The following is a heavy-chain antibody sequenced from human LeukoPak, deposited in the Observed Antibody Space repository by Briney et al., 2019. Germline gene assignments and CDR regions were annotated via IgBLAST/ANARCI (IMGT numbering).Heavy chain of an antibody. V-gene: IGHV3-66*01. CDR1: GFTVSSNY. CDR2: IYSGGST. D-gene: IGHD3-10*01. J-gene: IGHJ4*02. CDR3: ARAYYYGSGSLYFDY. Sequence: PGGSLRLSCAASGFTVSSNYMSWVRQAPGKGLEWVSVIYSGGSTYYADSVKGRFTISRDNSKNTLYPQMNSLRAEDTAVYYCARAYYYGSGSLYFDYWGQGTLVTVSS.